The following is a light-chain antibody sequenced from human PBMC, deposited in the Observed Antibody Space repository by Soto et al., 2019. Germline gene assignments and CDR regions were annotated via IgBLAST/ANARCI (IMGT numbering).Light chain of an antibody. CDR2: RNN. CDR1: SSNIGSYT. J-gene: IGLJ2*01. Sequence: QSVLTQPPSASETPGQRVTISCSGSSSNIGSYTVNWYQQFPGTTPKLLIQRNNQRPSGVPDRFSGSKSGTSASLAISGLQSEDEADYYCAAWDDSLNGVVFGGGTKLTVL. V-gene: IGLV1-44*01. CDR3: AAWDDSLNGVV.